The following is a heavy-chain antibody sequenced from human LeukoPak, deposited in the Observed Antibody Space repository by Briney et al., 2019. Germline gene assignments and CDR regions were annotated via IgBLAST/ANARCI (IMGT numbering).Heavy chain of an antibody. J-gene: IGHJ6*02. D-gene: IGHD6-19*01. CDR1: GFTFSSYA. CDR2: ISGSGGIT. V-gene: IGHV3-23*01. CDR3: AKDKGSGWTLLGFYYYGMDV. Sequence: GGSLRLSCAASGFTFSSYAMSWVRQAPGKGLEWVSAISGSGGITYYADSVKGRFTISRDNSKNTLYLQMNSLRAEDTAVYYCAKDKGSGWTLLGFYYYGMDVWGQGTTVTVSS.